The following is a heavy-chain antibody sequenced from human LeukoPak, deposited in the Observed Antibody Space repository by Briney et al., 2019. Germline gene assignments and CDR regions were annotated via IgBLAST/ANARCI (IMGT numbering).Heavy chain of an antibody. V-gene: IGHV3-33*08. J-gene: IGHJ4*02. Sequence: GRSLKLSCAASGFTFSIYGMSWVRQAPGKGLEWVAIIRPGGTRKYYADSVRGRFTISRDSSNNTVYLQMNSLRAEDTAVYFCVRDRNNNYFDYWGQGTLLTVSS. CDR3: VRDRNNNYFDY. CDR2: IRPGGTRK. CDR1: GFTFSIYG. D-gene: IGHD1-14*01.